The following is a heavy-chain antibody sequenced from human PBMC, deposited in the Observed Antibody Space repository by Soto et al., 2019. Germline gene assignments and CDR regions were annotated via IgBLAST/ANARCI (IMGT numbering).Heavy chain of an antibody. D-gene: IGHD2-2*02. Sequence: GASVKVSCKASGGTFSSYAISWVRQAPEQGLEWMGGIIPIFGTANYAQKFQGRVTITADESTSTAYMELSSLRSEDTAVYYCARDMGDIVVVPAAINPYYYYGMDVWGQGTTVTVSS. V-gene: IGHV1-69*13. CDR1: GGTFSSYA. CDR3: ARDMGDIVVVPAAINPYYYYGMDV. CDR2: IIPIFGTA. J-gene: IGHJ6*02.